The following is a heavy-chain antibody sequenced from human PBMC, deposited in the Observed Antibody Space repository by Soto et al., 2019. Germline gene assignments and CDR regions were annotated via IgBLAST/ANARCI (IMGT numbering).Heavy chain of an antibody. CDR1: GFTFSSYW. J-gene: IGHJ3*02. CDR3: ARDLKYYYDSSGYYSPWAFDI. CDR2: IKQDGSEK. V-gene: IGHV3-7*01. D-gene: IGHD3-22*01. Sequence: SLRLSCAASGFTFSSYWMSWVRQAPGKGLEWVANIKQDGSEKYYVDSVKGRFTISRDNAKNSLYLQMNSPRAEDTAVYYCARDLKYYYDSSGYYSPWAFDIWGQGTMVTVSS.